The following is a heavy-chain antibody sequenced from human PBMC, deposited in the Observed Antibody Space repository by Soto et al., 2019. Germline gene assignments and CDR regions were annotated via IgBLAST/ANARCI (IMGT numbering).Heavy chain of an antibody. CDR1: GFTVSSNY. Sequence: PGGSLRLSCAASGFTVSSNYMSWVRQAPGKGLEWVSVIYSGGSTYYADSVKGRFTISRDNSKNTLYLQMNSLRAEDTAVYYCARCRDPYYYYGMDVWGQGTTVTVSS. V-gene: IGHV3-53*01. CDR3: ARCRDPYYYYGMDV. J-gene: IGHJ6*02. CDR2: IYSGGST.